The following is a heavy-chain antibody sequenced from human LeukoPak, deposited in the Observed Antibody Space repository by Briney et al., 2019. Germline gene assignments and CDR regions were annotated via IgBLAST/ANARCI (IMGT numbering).Heavy chain of an antibody. CDR3: ARRSGGDYEDY. J-gene: IGHJ4*02. CDR1: GGSISSYY. D-gene: IGHD2-21*02. Sequence: SETLSLTCTVSGGSISSYYWSWIWQPPGKGLEWIGYIYYSGSTNYNPSLKSRVTISVDTSKNQFSLKLSSVTAADTAVYYCARRSGGDYEDYWGQGTLVTVSS. V-gene: IGHV4-59*01. CDR2: IYYSGST.